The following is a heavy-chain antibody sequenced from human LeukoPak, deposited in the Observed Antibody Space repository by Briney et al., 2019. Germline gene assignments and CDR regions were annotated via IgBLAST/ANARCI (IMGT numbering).Heavy chain of an antibody. V-gene: IGHV3-9*01. CDR3: AKDIYGTVTTYDAFDI. J-gene: IGHJ3*02. CDR2: ISWNSGSI. D-gene: IGHD4-17*01. CDR1: GFTFDDYA. Sequence: GGSLRLSCAASGFTFDDYAMHWVRQAPGKGLEWVSGISWNSGSIGYADSVKGRFTISRDNAKNSLYLQMNSLRAEDTALYYCAKDIYGTVTTYDAFDIWGQGTMVTVSS.